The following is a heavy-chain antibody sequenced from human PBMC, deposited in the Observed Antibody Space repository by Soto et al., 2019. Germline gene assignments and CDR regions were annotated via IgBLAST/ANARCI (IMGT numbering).Heavy chain of an antibody. J-gene: IGHJ4*02. CDR2: IYYSGST. CDR1: GGSISSSSYY. Sequence: PSETLSLTCTVSGGSISSSSYYWGWIRQPPGKGLEWIGSIYYSGSTYYNPSLKSRVTISVDTSKNQFSLKLSSVTAADTAVYYCARHGVTTGTLDYWGQGTLVTLSS. D-gene: IGHD4-17*01. CDR3: ARHGVTTGTLDY. V-gene: IGHV4-39*01.